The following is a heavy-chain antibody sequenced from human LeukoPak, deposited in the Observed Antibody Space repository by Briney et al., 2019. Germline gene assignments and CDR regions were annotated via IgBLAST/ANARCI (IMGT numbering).Heavy chain of an antibody. J-gene: IGHJ3*02. D-gene: IGHD4-17*01. Sequence: GGSLRLSCAASGFTFRSHWMSWVRQAPGKGLEWVANIKEDGSENYYVDSVKGRFTISRDNAENSLYLQMNSLRVEDTALYYCARYGNNVDNAFDIWGQGTMVTVSS. CDR2: IKEDGSEN. CDR1: GFTFRSHW. V-gene: IGHV3-7*01. CDR3: ARYGNNVDNAFDI.